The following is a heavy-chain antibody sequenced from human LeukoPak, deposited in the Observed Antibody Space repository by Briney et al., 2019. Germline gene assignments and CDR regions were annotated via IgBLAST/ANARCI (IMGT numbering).Heavy chain of an antibody. J-gene: IGHJ6*02. CDR3: ARDAVDTANAV. V-gene: IGHV3-53*01. Sequence: GGSLRLSCAASGFTVSSNYMSWVRQAPGKGLEWVSVIYSGGSTYYADSVKGRFTISRDNSKNTLYLQMNSLRAEDTAVYYCARDAVDTANAVWGQGTTVTVSS. D-gene: IGHD5-18*01. CDR2: IYSGGST. CDR1: GFTVSSNY.